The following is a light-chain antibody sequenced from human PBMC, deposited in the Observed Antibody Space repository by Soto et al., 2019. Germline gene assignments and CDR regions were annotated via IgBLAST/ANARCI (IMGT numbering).Light chain of an antibody. CDR3: QRRYSMPLT. Sequence: DIQMTQSPSSLSASVGDRVTITCRASQSISSHLNWYQQKPGKAPQLLIYEASSLQGGVPSRFSGGGSGTDFTPPISRLQADDFAIYYCQRRYSMPLTFGPGTRVDTK. CDR2: EAS. CDR1: QSISSH. V-gene: IGKV1-39*01. J-gene: IGKJ3*01.